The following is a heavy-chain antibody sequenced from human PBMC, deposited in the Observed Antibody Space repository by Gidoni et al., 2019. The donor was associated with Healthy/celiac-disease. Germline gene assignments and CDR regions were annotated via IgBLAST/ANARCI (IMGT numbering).Heavy chain of an antibody. CDR1: GGSISSYY. J-gene: IGHJ3*02. V-gene: IGHV4-59*01. CDR3: ARVRGETWAFDI. Sequence: HVQLPESGPVLVKPSEPLSLTCTGSGGSISSYYWSWIRQPPGKGLEWIWYIYYSWSTNYNPYLKSRVTISVETSKNQFSLKLSSVTAADTAVYYCARVRGETWAFDIWGQGTMVTVSS. CDR2: IYYSWST. D-gene: IGHD3-10*01.